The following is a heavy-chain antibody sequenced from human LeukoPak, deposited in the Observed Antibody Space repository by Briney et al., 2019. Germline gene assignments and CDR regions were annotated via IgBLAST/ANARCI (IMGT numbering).Heavy chain of an antibody. Sequence: PGGSLRLSCAASGSTFSSYWMSWVRQAPGKGLEWVANIKQDGSEKYYVDSVKGRFTISRDNAKNSLYLQMNSLRAEDTAVYYCAREKYYYDSSGLIGNWGQGTLVTVSS. CDR1: GSTFSSYW. J-gene: IGHJ4*02. CDR3: AREKYYYDSSGLIGN. CDR2: IKQDGSEK. D-gene: IGHD3-22*01. V-gene: IGHV3-7*01.